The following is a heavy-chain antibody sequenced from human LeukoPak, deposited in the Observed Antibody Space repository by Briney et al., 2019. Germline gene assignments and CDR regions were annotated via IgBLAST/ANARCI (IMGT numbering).Heavy chain of an antibody. CDR1: GGSISSGSYY. V-gene: IGHV4-61*02. Sequence: KSSETLSLTCTVSGGSISSGSYYWSWIRQPAGKGLEWIGRIYTSGSTNYNPSLKSRVTISVDTSKNQFSLKLSSVTAADTAVYYCARDVVGAIGNYFDYWGQGTLVTVSS. J-gene: IGHJ4*02. CDR2: IYTSGST. CDR3: ARDVVGAIGNYFDY. D-gene: IGHD1-26*01.